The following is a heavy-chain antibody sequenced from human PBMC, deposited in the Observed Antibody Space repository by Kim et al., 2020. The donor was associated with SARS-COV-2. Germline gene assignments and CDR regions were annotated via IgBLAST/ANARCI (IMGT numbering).Heavy chain of an antibody. J-gene: IGHJ6*02. Sequence: GGSLRLSCAASGFTFSSYGMHWVRQAPGKGLEWVAVISYDGSNKYYADSVKGRFTISRDNSKNTLYLQMNSLRAEDTAVYYCARVQSGSYGMDVWGQGTTVTVSS. CDR1: GFTFSSYG. CDR3: ARVQSGSYGMDV. CDR2: ISYDGSNK. V-gene: IGHV3-33*05. D-gene: IGHD3-10*01.